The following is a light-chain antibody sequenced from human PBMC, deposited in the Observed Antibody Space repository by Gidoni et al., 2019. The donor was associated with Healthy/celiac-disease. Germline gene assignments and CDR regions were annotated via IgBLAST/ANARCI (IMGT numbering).Light chain of an antibody. CDR1: QSVSSN. V-gene: IGKV3-15*01. CDR2: GAY. J-gene: IGKJ5*01. Sequence: EIVMTQSPATLSVSPGERATLPCRASQSVSSNLAWYQQKPGQAPRLLNYGAYTRAAGIPARLSGSGSGKEFTLTISSLQSEDVAVYCCQQYNNWPTFGQGTRLEIK. CDR3: QQYNNWPT.